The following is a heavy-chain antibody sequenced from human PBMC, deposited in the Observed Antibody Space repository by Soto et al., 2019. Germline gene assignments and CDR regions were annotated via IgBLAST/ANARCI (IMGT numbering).Heavy chain of an antibody. CDR1: GGSFSGYY. D-gene: IGHD5-18*01. Sequence: QVQLQQWGAGLLKPSETLSLTCAVYGGSFSGYYWSWIRQPPGKGLEWIGEINHSGSTNYNPSLKSRXXIXVXXSKNQFSLKLSSVTAADTAVYYCARNAYNYGYSDYWGQGTLVTVSS. V-gene: IGHV4-34*01. CDR2: INHSGST. CDR3: ARNAYNYGYSDY. J-gene: IGHJ4*02.